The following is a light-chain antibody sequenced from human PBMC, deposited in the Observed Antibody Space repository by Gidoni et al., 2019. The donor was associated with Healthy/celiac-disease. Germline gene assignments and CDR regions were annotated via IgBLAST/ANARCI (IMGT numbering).Light chain of an antibody. J-gene: IGKJ1*01. CDR2: AAS. V-gene: IGKV1-39*01. CDR1: QSISSD. Sequence: DIQMTQSPSSLCASVGDRVTITCRASQSISSDLNWYQQKPGKAPKLLIYAASSLQSGVPSRFSGSGSGTDFTLTIRRLQPEDFATYYCQQSYSTVTWTFGQGTKVEIK. CDR3: QQSYSTVTWT.